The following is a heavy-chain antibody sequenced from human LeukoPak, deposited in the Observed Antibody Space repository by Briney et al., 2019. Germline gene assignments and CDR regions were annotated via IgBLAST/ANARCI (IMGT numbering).Heavy chain of an antibody. Sequence: SETLSLTCTVSGGSISSSSYYWGWIRQPPGKGREWIGSIYYSGSTYYNPSLKSRVTISVDTSKNQFSLKLSSVTAADTAVYYCARISTTLRFLEWLSHAFDIWGQGTMVTVSS. D-gene: IGHD3-3*01. V-gene: IGHV4-39*01. J-gene: IGHJ3*02. CDR3: ARISTTLRFLEWLSHAFDI. CDR2: IYYSGST. CDR1: GGSISSSSYY.